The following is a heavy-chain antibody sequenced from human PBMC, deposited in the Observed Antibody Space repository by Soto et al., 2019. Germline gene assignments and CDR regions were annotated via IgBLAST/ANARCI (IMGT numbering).Heavy chain of an antibody. CDR2: VSYTGST. CDR1: GGSITTGDYY. V-gene: IGHV4-30-4*01. D-gene: IGHD5-12*01. J-gene: IGHJ4*02. Sequence: QVQLRESGPGLVKPSQTLSLTCAVSGGSITTGDYYWSWIRQPPGKGLEWIGSVSYTGSTYYSPARQSRAIVSGHTYKNQFSLELTSVTAADTAVYYCARGERWLEFGYWGQGILVTVSS. CDR3: ARGERWLEFGY.